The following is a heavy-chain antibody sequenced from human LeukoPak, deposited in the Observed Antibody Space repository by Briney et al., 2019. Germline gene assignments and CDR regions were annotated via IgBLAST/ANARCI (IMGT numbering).Heavy chain of an antibody. J-gene: IGHJ4*02. CDR2: ISSSSSYI. V-gene: IGHV3-21*01. D-gene: IGHD3-3*01. Sequence: PGGSLRLSCAASGCTFSSYSMNCVRQAPGKGPEWVSSISSSSSYIYYTDSVKGRFTIYRDNAKNSLYLQMSSLRAGDTAVYYCARERIYYYFWSVYPSPLDYWGQRTLVTVSS. CDR3: ARERIYYYFWSVYPSPLDY. CDR1: GCTFSSYS.